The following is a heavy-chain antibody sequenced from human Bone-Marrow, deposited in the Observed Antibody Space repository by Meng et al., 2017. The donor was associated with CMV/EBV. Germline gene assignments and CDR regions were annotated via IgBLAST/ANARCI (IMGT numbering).Heavy chain of an antibody. CDR2: IWYDGSNK. Sequence: GGSLRLSCAASGFTFDDYTMHWVRQAPGKGLEWVAVIWYDGSNKYYADSVKGRFTISRDNSKNTLYLQMNSLRAEDTAVYYCAIHRSSYYWGQGTLVTVSS. CDR3: AIHRSSYY. D-gene: IGHD1-26*01. CDR1: GFTFDDYT. V-gene: IGHV3-33*08. J-gene: IGHJ4*02.